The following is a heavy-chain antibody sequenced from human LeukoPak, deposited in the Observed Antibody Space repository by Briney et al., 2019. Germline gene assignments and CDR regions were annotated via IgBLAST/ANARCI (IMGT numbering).Heavy chain of an antibody. D-gene: IGHD1-7*01. Sequence: SETLSLTCTVSGGSISSSSYYWGWIRQPPGKGLEWIGGIYYSGSTYYNPSLKSRVTISVDTSKNQFSLKLSSVTAADTALYYCARHVDWNYYFDYWGQGTLVTASS. CDR2: IYYSGST. CDR3: ARHVDWNYYFDY. V-gene: IGHV4-39*01. J-gene: IGHJ4*02. CDR1: GGSISSSSYY.